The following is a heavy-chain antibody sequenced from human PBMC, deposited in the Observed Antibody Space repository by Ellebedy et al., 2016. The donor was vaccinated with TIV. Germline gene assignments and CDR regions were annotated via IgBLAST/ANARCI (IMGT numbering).Heavy chain of an antibody. V-gene: IGHV5-51*01. CDR2: IYPGDSDT. CDR3: ARRPFRSRSLYDY. Sequence: PGGSLRLSCKGSGYSFTSYWVGWVCQMPGKGLEWMGIIYPGDSDTRYSPSFQGQVTIPADKSISTAYLQWSSLKASDTAMYYCARRPFRSRSLYDYWGQGTLVTVSS. CDR1: GYSFTSYW. D-gene: IGHD3-3*01. J-gene: IGHJ4*02.